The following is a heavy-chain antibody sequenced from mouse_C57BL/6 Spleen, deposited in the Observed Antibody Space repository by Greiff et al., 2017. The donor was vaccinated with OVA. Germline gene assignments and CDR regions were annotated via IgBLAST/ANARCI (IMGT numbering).Heavy chain of an antibody. CDR2: INYDGSST. J-gene: IGHJ1*03. D-gene: IGHD2-5*01. CDR1: GFTFSDYY. Sequence: EVQLVESEGGLVQPGSSMKLSCTASGFTFSDYYMAWVRQVPEKGLEWVANINYDGSSTYYLDSLKSRFIISRDNAKNILYLQMSSLKSEDTATYYCARDWRYSNYGYFDVWGTGTTVTVSS. V-gene: IGHV5-16*01. CDR3: ARDWRYSNYGYFDV.